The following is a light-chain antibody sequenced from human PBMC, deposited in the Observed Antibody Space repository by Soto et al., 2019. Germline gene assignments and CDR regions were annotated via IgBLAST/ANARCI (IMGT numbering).Light chain of an antibody. Sequence: DIQMTQSPSTLSASVGDRVTITCRASQSISSWLAWYQQKPGKAPKLLIYKASSLASGVPSRFSGSGSGTEFTLTISSLQPDDFATYYCQQYNSYWRTFGQGTKVEIK. V-gene: IGKV1-5*03. J-gene: IGKJ1*01. CDR1: QSISSW. CDR2: KAS. CDR3: QQYNSYWRT.